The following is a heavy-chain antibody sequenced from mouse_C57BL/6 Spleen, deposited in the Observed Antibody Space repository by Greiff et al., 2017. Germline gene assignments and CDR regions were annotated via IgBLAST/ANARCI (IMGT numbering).Heavy chain of an antibody. CDR3: TRDYYGNYGWFAY. D-gene: IGHD2-1*01. Sequence: EVKLMESGEGLVKPGGSLKLSCAASGFTFSSYAMSWVRQTPEKRLEWVAYISSGGDYIYYADTVKGRFTISRDNARNTLYLQMSSLKSENTAMYYCTRDYYGNYGWFAYWGQGTLVTVSA. J-gene: IGHJ3*01. CDR2: ISSGGDYI. CDR1: GFTFSSYA. V-gene: IGHV5-9-1*02.